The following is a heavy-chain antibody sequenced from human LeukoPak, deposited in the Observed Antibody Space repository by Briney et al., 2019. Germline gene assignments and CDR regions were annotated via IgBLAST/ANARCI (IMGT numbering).Heavy chain of an antibody. CDR1: GFTFSSYG. V-gene: IGHV3-30*03. J-gene: IGHJ4*02. Sequence: GGTLRLSCAASGFTFSSYGMHWVRQAPGKGLEGVAVISYDGSNKYYADSVKGRFTISRDNSKNTLYLQMNSLRAEDTAVYYCATTSSTPSDYWGQGTLVTVSS. CDR3: ATTSSTPSDY. D-gene: IGHD2-15*01. CDR2: ISYDGSNK.